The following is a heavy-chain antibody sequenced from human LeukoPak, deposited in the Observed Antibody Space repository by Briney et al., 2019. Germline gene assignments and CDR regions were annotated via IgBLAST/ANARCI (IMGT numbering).Heavy chain of an antibody. CDR1: GFTFSDYY. CDR3: ARSDMITFGGVIHEGDAFDI. CDR2: ISSSGSTI. D-gene: IGHD3-16*02. J-gene: IGHJ3*02. Sequence: PGGSLRLSCAASGFTFSDYYMSWIRQAPGKGLEWVSYISSSGSTIYYADSVKGRFTISRDNAKNSLYLQMNSLRAEDTAVYYCARSDMITFGGVIHEGDAFDIWGQGTMVTVSS. V-gene: IGHV3-11*04.